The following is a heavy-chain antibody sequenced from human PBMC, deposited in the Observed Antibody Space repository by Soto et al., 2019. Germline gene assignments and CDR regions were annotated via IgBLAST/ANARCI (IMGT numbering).Heavy chain of an antibody. V-gene: IGHV3-23*01. J-gene: IGHJ6*02. CDR1: GFTFKSYT. CDR3: AKGVYKYGYYYYGMDV. CDR2: ISGSGGNT. Sequence: EVQVLESGGGLVQPGGSLRLSCAAFGFTFKSYTMNWVRQAPGKGLEWVSSISGSGGNTYYADSVKGRFTISRDNSKSTLYLQMNSLRVEDTAIYYCAKGVYKYGYYYYGMDVWGQGTTVTVSS. D-gene: IGHD5-18*01.